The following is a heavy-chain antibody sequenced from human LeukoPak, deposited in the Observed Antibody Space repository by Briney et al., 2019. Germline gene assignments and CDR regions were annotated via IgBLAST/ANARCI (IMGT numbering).Heavy chain of an antibody. Sequence: QTGGSLRLSCTASGFIFDTHTLTWVRQAPGKGLEWVANIKRDGSEKYYVDSVRGRFIISRDNAKNSLYLQMNGLRVEDTAVYYCARDQYELRSYYYGMDAWGKGTTVSVSS. CDR1: GFIFDTHT. J-gene: IGHJ6*04. D-gene: IGHD2-2*01. CDR2: IKRDGSEK. V-gene: IGHV3-7*03. CDR3: ARDQYELRSYYYGMDA.